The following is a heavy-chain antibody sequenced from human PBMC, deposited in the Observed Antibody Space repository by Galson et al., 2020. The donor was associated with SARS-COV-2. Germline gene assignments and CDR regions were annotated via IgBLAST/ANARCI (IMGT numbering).Heavy chain of an antibody. D-gene: IGHD3-3*01. CDR3: ARSGYYDVWSGYYADAKSYAFDI. J-gene: IGHJ3*02. CDR2: IYYSGST. V-gene: IGHV4-30-4*01. CDR1: GGSISSGDYY. Sequence: ETSETLSLTCTVSGGSISSGDYYWRWIRQPPGKGLEWIGYIYYSGSTYYNPSLKSRVTISVDTSKNQFSLKLSSVTAADTAVYYCARSGYYDVWSGYYADAKSYAFDIGGQGTMGTVSS.